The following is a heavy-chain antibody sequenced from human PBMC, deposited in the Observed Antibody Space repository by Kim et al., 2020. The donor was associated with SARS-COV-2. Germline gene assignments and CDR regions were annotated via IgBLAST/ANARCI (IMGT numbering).Heavy chain of an antibody. J-gene: IGHJ4*01. D-gene: IGHD6-13*01. CDR2: IYYSGST. CDR3: ARDSRGREGDSSSWYFDY. V-gene: IGHV4-59*13. Sequence: SETLSLTCTVSGGSISSYYWSWIRQPPGKGLEWIGYIYYSGSTNYNPSLKSRVTISVDTSKNQFSLKLSSVTAADTAVYYCARDSRGREGDSSSWYFDY. CDR1: GGSISSYY.